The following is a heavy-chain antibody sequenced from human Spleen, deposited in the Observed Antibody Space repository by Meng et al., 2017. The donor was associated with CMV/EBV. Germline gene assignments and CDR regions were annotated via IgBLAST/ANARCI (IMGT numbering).Heavy chain of an antibody. V-gene: IGHV4-30-4*01. CDR3: AIYYVHSSGYSNWFDP. J-gene: IGHJ5*02. CDR2: IHHSGTT. Sequence: GSISNGDDYWTWIRQPPAKGLEWIGYIHHSGTTNYNPSLKSRTTISVDKSQDQFSLKLSSVTAADTAVYYCAIYYVHSSGYSNWFDPWGQGTLVTVSS. CDR1: GSISNGDDY. D-gene: IGHD3-22*01.